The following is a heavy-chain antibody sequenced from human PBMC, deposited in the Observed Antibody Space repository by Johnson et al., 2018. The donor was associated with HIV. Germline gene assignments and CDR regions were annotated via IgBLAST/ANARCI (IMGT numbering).Heavy chain of an antibody. V-gene: IGHV3-33*08. CDR3: ARDKGSWFDDAFDI. Sequence: QVQLVESGGGLVQSGGSLRLSCAASGITVNTNYMSWVRQAPGKGLEWVAVIWYDGSNKYYADSVKGRFTISRDNSKNTLYLQMNSLKVEDTAVYYCARDKGSWFDDAFDIWGQGTMVTVSS. D-gene: IGHD6-13*01. CDR1: GITVNTNY. J-gene: IGHJ3*02. CDR2: IWYDGSNK.